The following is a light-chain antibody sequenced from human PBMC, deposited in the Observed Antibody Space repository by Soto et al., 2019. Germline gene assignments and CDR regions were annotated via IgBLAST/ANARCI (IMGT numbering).Light chain of an antibody. Sequence: ILLILSPTRKTLSLRESHTLSCRPSQSVSSNFAWYQHRPGQAPRLLIYGASTRATGIPARCSGSGSGTEFTLTISSLQSEDFAVYYCQQYNSWPPITFGQGTRLEIK. CDR2: GAS. CDR3: QQYNSWPPIT. J-gene: IGKJ5*01. CDR1: QSVSSN. V-gene: IGKV3-15*01.